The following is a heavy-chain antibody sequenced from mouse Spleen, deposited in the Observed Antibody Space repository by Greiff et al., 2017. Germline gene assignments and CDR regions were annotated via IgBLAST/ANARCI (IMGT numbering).Heavy chain of an antibody. J-gene: IGHJ2*01. CDR2: IYPGSGNT. CDR1: GYTFTDYY. Sequence: VQLQQSGAELVRPGASVKLSCKASGYTFTDYYINWVKQRPGQGLEWIARIYPGSGNTYYNEKFKGKATLTAEKSSSTAYMQLSSLTSEDSAVYFCARSGWERYFDYWGQGTTLTVSS. D-gene: IGHD1-1*02. V-gene: IGHV1-76*01. CDR3: ARSGWERYFDY.